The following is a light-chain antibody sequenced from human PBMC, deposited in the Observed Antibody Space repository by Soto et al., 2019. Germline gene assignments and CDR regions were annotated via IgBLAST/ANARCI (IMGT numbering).Light chain of an antibody. CDR1: RTISNY. J-gene: IGKJ2*01. Sequence: DIQMTQSPSSLSASVGDRVTITCRASRTISNYLNWYQQKPGTAPQLLIYAASSLHSGVASRFSGSGSGTDFTLTISSLQPEDSATYYCQQSYSTPYTFGQGTKLELK. CDR3: QQSYSTPYT. V-gene: IGKV1-39*01. CDR2: AAS.